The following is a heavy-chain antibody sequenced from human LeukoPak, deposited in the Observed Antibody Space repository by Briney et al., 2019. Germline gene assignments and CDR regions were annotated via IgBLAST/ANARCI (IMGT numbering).Heavy chain of an antibody. D-gene: IGHD2-15*01. J-gene: IGHJ4*02. Sequence: ASVKVSCKASGYTFTSYYMYWVRQAPGQGLEWMGIINPSGGSTSYAQKFQGRVTMTRDTSTSTVYMELSSLRSEDTAVYYCARSVVVVAAADYWGQGTLVTVSS. CDR1: GYTFTSYY. CDR3: ARSVVVVAAADY. V-gene: IGHV1-46*01. CDR2: INPSGGST.